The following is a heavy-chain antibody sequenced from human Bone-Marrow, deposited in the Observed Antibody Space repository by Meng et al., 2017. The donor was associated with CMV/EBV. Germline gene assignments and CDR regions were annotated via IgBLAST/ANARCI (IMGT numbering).Heavy chain of an antibody. V-gene: IGHV3-30*04. Sequence: FNNYAIPWVRQAPGKGLEWLTVTSSDGKIKYYADSVKGRSTISRDNSKNTVFLQVNSLRPEDTAVYYCARGNSGDWTSRRYWYFDLWGRGTLVTVSS. CDR3: ARGNSGDWTSRRYWYFDL. CDR1: FNNYA. CDR2: TSSDGKIK. D-gene: IGHD1-1*01. J-gene: IGHJ2*01.